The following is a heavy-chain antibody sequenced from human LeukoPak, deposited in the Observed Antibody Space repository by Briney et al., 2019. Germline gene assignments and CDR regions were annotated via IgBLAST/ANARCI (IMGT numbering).Heavy chain of an antibody. CDR2: IWYDGSNK. Sequence: PGGSLRLSCAASGFTFSSYGMHWVRQAPGKGLEWVAVIWYDGSNKCYADSVKGRFTISRDNSKNTLYLQMNSLRAEDTAVYYCAKSAQYYYYYYIDVWGRGTTVTVSS. J-gene: IGHJ6*03. V-gene: IGHV3-33*06. CDR3: AKSAQYYYYYYIDV. CDR1: GFTFSSYG.